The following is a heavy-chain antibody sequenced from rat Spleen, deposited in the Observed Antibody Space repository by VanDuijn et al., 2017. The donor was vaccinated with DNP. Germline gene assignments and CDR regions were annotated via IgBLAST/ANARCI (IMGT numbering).Heavy chain of an antibody. CDR2: MSSGGST. Sequence: QVQLKESGPGLVQPSQTLSLTCTVSGFSLTNYHVDWVRQPPGKGLEWIASMSSGGSTYYNSGLKSRLRISRDTSESQVSLEINSLETEDTAIYFCTREEPRVLYYFSNLFDYWGQGVMVTVSS. CDR1: GFSLTNYH. D-gene: IGHD1-2*01. CDR3: TREEPRVLYYFSNLFDY. J-gene: IGHJ2*01. V-gene: IGHV2S12*01.